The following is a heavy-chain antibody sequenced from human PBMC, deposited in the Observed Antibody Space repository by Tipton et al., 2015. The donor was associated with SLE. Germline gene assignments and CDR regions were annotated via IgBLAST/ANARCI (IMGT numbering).Heavy chain of an antibody. CDR1: GGSFSGYY. CDR2: MNHSGST. J-gene: IGHJ6*02. D-gene: IGHD3-3*01. CDR3: ARDFGALYDFWSGYRSNGMDV. Sequence: TLSLTCAVYGGSFSGYYWTWIRQPPGKGLEWIGEMNHSGSTNYNPSLKSRVTISVDTSKNQFSLKLSSVTAADTAVYYCARDFGALYDFWSGYRSNGMDVWGQGTTVTVSS. V-gene: IGHV4-34*01.